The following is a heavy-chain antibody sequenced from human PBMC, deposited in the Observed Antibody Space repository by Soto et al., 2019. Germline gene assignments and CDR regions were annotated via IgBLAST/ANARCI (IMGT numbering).Heavy chain of an antibody. D-gene: IGHD3-3*01. CDR1: GGSFSGYY. J-gene: IGHJ4*02. CDR3: ARGDLFGR. CDR2: INHSGST. V-gene: IGHV4-34*01. Sequence: PSETLSLTCAVYGGSFSGYYWSWIRQPPGKGLEWIGEINHSGSTNYNPSLKSRVTISVDRSKNQFALKLSSVTAADTAVYFCARGDLFGRWSQGSLVIVSA.